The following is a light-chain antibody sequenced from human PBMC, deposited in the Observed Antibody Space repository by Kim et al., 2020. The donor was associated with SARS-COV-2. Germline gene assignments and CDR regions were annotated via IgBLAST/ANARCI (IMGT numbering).Light chain of an antibody. CDR3: LQDYNYPRT. CDR1: QGIGNE. J-gene: IGKJ2*02. Sequence: SASVGDRVTITCRASQGIGNELGWYQQRPGKAPKSLIYATSILQSGVPSRFSGRGSGTDFTLTINSLQPEDFATYYCLQDYNYPRTFGQGTKLEI. CDR2: ATS. V-gene: IGKV1-6*01.